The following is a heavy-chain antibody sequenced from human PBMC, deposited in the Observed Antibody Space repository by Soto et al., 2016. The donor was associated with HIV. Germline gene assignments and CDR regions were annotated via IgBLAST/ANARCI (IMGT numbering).Heavy chain of an antibody. J-gene: IGHJ4*02. D-gene: IGHD1-26*01. CDR1: GGSLTTEVFY. Sequence: QLHLLESGPRLVKPAETLSLTCSVSGGSLTTEVFYWGWIRQPPGKGLEWIGSIYHRGASYQNPSLKSRLALSVDTSKNQFSLSLSSVTAADTAIYYCARQRGGSGSRAFDNWGQGALVHRLL. CDR2: IYHRGAS. CDR3: ARQRGGSGSRAFDN. V-gene: IGHV4-39*01.